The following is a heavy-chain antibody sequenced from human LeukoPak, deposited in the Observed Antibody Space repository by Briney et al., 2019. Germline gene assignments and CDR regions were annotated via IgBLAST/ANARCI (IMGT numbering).Heavy chain of an antibody. CDR3: AHFKGGSFDF. J-gene: IGHJ3*01. D-gene: IGHD1-26*01. Sequence: PSETLSLTCTVSGGSISGYYWSWIRQPPGKGLEWIGFIYYSGSTNYNRSLKSRVFISVDTSENQFSLKLSSVTAADTAVYYCAHFKGGSFDFWGQGTMVTVSS. CDR2: IYYSGST. V-gene: IGHV4-59*08. CDR1: GGSISGYY.